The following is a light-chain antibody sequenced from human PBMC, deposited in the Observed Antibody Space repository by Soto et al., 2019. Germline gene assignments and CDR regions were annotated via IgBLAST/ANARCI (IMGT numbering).Light chain of an antibody. J-gene: IGKJ3*01. CDR1: QYISTY. Sequence: DIQMTQSPSSLSAPVGDRVTITCQASQYISTYLNWYQHKSGKAPKLLIYDTSNLQAGVPSRFSGSGSGTDFTFTISSLQPEDIGTHYCQQYDNLFTFGPGTKVDIK. V-gene: IGKV1-33*01. CDR3: QQYDNLFT. CDR2: DTS.